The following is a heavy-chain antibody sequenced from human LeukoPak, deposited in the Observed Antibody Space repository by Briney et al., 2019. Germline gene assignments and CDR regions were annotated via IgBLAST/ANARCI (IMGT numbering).Heavy chain of an antibody. CDR3: ARLKIGAYFDY. CDR1: GGSISNYY. CDR2: IYYIGST. D-gene: IGHD3-16*01. Sequence: SETLSLTCTVSGGSISNYYWSWIRQPPGKGMEWIGYIYYIGSTNYNPSLKSRVTMSVDTSKNQFSLKLNSVTAADTAVYYCARLKIGAYFDYWGQGTLVTVSS. V-gene: IGHV4-59*01. J-gene: IGHJ4*02.